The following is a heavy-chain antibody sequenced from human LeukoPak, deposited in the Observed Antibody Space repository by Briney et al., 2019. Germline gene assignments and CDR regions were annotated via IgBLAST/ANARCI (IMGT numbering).Heavy chain of an antibody. CDR1: GGTFSSYA. J-gene: IGHJ5*02. D-gene: IGHD3-10*01. Sequence: ASVKVSCKASGGTFSSYAISWVRQAPGQGLEWMGWISADNGDTNYAQKLQGRVTMTTDTSTSTAYMELRSLRSDDTAVYYCARDWKDVRGVKGWFDPWGQGTLVTVSS. CDR2: ISADNGDT. CDR3: ARDWKDVRGVKGWFDP. V-gene: IGHV1-18*01.